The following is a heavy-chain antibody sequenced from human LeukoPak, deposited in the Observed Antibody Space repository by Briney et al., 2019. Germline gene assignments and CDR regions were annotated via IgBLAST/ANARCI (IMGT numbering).Heavy chain of an antibody. CDR2: ISGGGVKA. D-gene: IGHD6-19*01. V-gene: IGHV3-23*01. J-gene: IGHJ3*01. Sequence: GGSLRLSCAASGFTFTTYAITWVRQAPGKGLEWVSGISGGGVKAYYADSVNGRCTISRDNSKNTVSLQMSSLRAEDTALYYCAKDLALAGTGGGFDVWGQGTRVAVSS. CDR3: AKDLALAGTGGGFDV. CDR1: GFTFTTYA.